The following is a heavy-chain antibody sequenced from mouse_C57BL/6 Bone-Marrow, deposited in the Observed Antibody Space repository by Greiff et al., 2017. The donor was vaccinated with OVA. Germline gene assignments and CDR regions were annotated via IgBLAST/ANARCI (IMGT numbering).Heavy chain of an antibody. V-gene: IGHV5-17*01. CDR3: ARFYYGFYYSMDY. CDR1: GFTFSDYG. D-gene: IGHD1-1*01. CDR2: ISSGSSTI. J-gene: IGHJ4*01. Sequence: EVQGVESGGGLVKPGGSLKLSCAASGFTFSDYGMHWVRQAPEKGLEWVAYISSGSSTIYYADTVKGRFTISRDNAKNTLFLQMTSLRSADTAMYYCARFYYGFYYSMDYWGQGTSVTVSS.